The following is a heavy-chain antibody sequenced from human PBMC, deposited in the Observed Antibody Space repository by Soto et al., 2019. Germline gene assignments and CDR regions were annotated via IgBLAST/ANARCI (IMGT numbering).Heavy chain of an antibody. CDR3: ASSHRGGMATIDY. CDR2: IWYDGSNK. Sequence: QVQLVESGGGVVQPGRSLRLSCAASGFTFSSYGMHWVRQAPGKGLEWVAVIWYDGSNKYYADSVKGRFTISRDNSKNTRYLQMNSLRAEDTAVYYCASSHRGGMATIDYWGQGTLVTVSS. J-gene: IGHJ4*02. D-gene: IGHD5-12*01. CDR1: GFTFSSYG. V-gene: IGHV3-33*01.